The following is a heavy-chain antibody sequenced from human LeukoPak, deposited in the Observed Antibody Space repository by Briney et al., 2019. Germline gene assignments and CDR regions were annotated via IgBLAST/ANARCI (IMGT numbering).Heavy chain of an antibody. CDR2: MNPNSGNT. CDR1: GYTFTSYD. Sequence: GASVKVSCKASGYTFTSYDINWVRQATGQGLEWMGWMNPNSGNTGYAQKFQGRVTMTRNTSISTAYMELSSLRSEDTAVYYCARGRSVAGNFDSGGQGPLVTVSS. V-gene: IGHV1-8*02. D-gene: IGHD6-19*01. CDR3: ARGRSVAGNFDS. J-gene: IGHJ4*02.